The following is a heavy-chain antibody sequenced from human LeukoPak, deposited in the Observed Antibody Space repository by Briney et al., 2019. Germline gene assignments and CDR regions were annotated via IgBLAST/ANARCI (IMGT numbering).Heavy chain of an antibody. CDR1: GFTLSSYW. Sequence: TGGSLRLSCAGSGFTLSSYWIHWVRQGPGKGLVWVSRINTDGSTTTYGDSVKGRFTISRDNAKNTVFLQMNSLRAEDTAVYYCARAGSYRFVYWGQGTLVTVSS. CDR2: INTDGSTT. J-gene: IGHJ4*02. V-gene: IGHV3-74*01. D-gene: IGHD1-26*01. CDR3: ARAGSYRFVY.